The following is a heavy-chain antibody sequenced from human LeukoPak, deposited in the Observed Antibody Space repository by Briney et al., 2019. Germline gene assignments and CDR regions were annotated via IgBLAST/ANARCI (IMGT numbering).Heavy chain of an antibody. CDR2: IYYSGST. V-gene: IGHV4-61*01. Sequence: SETLSLTCTVSGGSISSSSYYWGWIRQPPGKGLEWIGYIYYSGSTNYNPSLKSRVTISVDTSKNQFSLKLSSVTAADTAVYYCARETRGYSYVYFDYWGQGTLVTVSS. CDR3: ARETRGYSYVYFDY. J-gene: IGHJ4*02. CDR1: GGSISSSSYY. D-gene: IGHD5-18*01.